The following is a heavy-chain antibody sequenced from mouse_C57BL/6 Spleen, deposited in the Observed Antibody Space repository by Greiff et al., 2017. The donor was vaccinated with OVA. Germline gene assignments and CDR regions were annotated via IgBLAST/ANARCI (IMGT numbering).Heavy chain of an antibody. J-gene: IGHJ4*01. CDR1: GYSITSGYY. CDR2: ISYDGSN. D-gene: IGHD1-1*01. CDR3: ARRDYYGSSDYAMDY. Sequence: EVHLVESGPGLVKPSQSLSLTCSVTGYSITSGYYWNWIRQFPGNKLEWMGYISYDGSNNYNPSLKNRISITRDTSKNQFFLKLNSVTTEDTATYYCARRDYYGSSDYAMDYWGQGTSVTVSS. V-gene: IGHV3-6*01.